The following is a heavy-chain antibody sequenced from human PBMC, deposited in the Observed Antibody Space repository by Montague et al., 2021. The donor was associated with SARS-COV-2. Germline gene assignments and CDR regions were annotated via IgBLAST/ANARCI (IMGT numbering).Heavy chain of an antibody. CDR2: IYYSGST. V-gene: IGHV4-59*08. CDR1: GGSISSYY. J-gene: IGHJ4*02. CDR3: ARARDGFDY. Sequence: SETLSLTCTVSGGSISSYYWSWIRQPPGKGLEWIGYIYYSGSTNYNPSLKSRVTISVDTSKNQFSLKLSSVSVADAAVYYCARARDGFDYWGQGALVTVSS.